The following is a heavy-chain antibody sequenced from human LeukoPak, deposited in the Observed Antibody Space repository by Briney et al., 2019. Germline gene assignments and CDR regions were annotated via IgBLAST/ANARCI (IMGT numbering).Heavy chain of an antibody. Sequence: PSETLYLTCTVSRGSITRYFWTWIRQPPGKGLEWIGYISYSGSTNYNPSLKSRVTISLDTSKNQFSLKLSSVTAADTAVYYCARDRVPAAILSIWGQGTLVTVSS. CDR3: ARDRVPAAILSI. J-gene: IGHJ4*02. V-gene: IGHV4-59*12. CDR2: ISYSGST. CDR1: RGSITRYF. D-gene: IGHD2-2*02.